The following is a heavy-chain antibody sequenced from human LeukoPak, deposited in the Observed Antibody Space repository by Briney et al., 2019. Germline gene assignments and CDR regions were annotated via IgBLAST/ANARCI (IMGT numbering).Heavy chain of an antibody. D-gene: IGHD3-3*01. V-gene: IGHV1-69*01. CDR3: AWGRFLEWLPDY. CDR1: GGTFSSYA. CDR2: IIPIFGTA. J-gene: IGHJ4*02. Sequence: SVKVSCKASGGTFSSYAISWVRQAPGQGLEWMGGIIPIFGTANYAQKLQGRVTITADESTSTAYMELSSLRSEDTAVYYCAWGRFLEWLPDYWGQGTLVTVSS.